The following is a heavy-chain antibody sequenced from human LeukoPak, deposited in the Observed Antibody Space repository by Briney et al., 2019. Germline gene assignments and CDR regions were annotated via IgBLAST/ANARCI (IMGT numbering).Heavy chain of an antibody. D-gene: IGHD3-10*01. Sequence: GGSLRLSCAVSGFTFSSFSKNWVRQAPGKGLEWVSYISSSSTIYYADSVKGRFTISRDNAKNSLYLQMNSLRAEDTAVYYCARGSYGSGSYYRIDYWGQGTLVTVSS. CDR3: ARGSYGSGSYYRIDY. J-gene: IGHJ4*02. CDR2: ISSSSTI. CDR1: GFTFSSFS. V-gene: IGHV3-48*04.